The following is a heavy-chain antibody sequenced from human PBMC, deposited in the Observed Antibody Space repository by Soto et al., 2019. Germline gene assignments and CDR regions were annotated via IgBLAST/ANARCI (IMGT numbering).Heavy chain of an antibody. CDR2: IYYSGST. Sequence: SETLSLTCTVSGGSVSSGSYYWSWIRQPPGKGLEWIGYIYYSGSTNYNPSLKSRVTISVDTSKNQFSLKLSSVTAADTAVYYCARERVGAATIDYWGQGTLVTVSS. CDR1: GGSVSSGSYY. CDR3: ARERVGAATIDY. D-gene: IGHD1-26*01. V-gene: IGHV4-61*01. J-gene: IGHJ4*02.